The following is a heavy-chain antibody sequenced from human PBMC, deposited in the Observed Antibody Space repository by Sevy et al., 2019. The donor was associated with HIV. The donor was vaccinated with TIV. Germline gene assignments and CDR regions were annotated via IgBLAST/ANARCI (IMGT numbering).Heavy chain of an antibody. D-gene: IGHD1-1*01. CDR1: GYSFTGHF. Sequence: ASVKVSCKASGYSFTGHFIHWVRQAPGQGLEWMGWINPNNGGTYYAQKFQGRDSMFRDTSSSTAYMDLSGLTSDDMATYYCAREMGPGISPALGIWGQGTMVTVSS. J-gene: IGHJ3*02. V-gene: IGHV1-2*02. CDR2: INPNNGGT. CDR3: AREMGPGISPALGI.